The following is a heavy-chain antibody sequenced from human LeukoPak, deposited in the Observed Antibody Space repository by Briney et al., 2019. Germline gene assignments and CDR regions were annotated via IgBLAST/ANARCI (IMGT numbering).Heavy chain of an antibody. CDR3: ARPGSGSYHKVPNY. J-gene: IGHJ4*02. CDR2: ISSSGSTI. CDR1: EFTFPMYW. D-gene: IGHD3-10*01. V-gene: IGHV3-21*04. Sequence: PGGSLRLSRAASEFTFPMYWMTWVRQAPGKGLEWVSSISSSGSTIYYADSVKGRFTISRDNAKNSLYLQMNSLRAEDTAVYYCARPGSGSYHKVPNYWGQGTLVTVSS.